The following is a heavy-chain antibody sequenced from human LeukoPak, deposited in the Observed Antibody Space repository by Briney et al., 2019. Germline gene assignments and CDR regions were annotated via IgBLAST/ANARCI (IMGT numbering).Heavy chain of an antibody. V-gene: IGHV1-69*13. Sequence: SVKVSCKASGGTFSSYAISWVRQAPGQGLEWMGGIILIFGTANYAQKFQGRVTITADESTSTAYMELSSLGSEDTAVYYCARARGYSYDPYYYYYMDVWGKGTTVTISS. CDR3: ARARGYSYDPYYYYYMDV. CDR2: IILIFGTA. J-gene: IGHJ6*03. D-gene: IGHD5-18*01. CDR1: GGTFSSYA.